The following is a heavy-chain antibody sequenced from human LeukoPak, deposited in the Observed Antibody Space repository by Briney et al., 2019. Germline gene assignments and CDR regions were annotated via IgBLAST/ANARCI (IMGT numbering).Heavy chain of an antibody. CDR2: VTGSGAST. D-gene: IGHD3-22*01. J-gene: IGHJ4*02. Sequence: GGFLRLSCTASGFTFNNYAMTWVRQAPGKGLEWVSAVTGSGASTNYADSVKGRFTTSRDNSKNTLYLQMNSLRAEDTAVYYCARYYYDSSGYYYFDYWGQGTLVTVSS. CDR3: ARYYYDSSGYYYFDY. CDR1: GFTFNNYA. V-gene: IGHV3-23*01.